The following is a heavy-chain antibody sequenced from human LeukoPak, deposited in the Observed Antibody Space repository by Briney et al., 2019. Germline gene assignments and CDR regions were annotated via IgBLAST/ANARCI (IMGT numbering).Heavy chain of an antibody. V-gene: IGHV1-46*01. CDR1: GYTFSSYY. Sequence: ASVKVSCKASGYTFSSYYIHWVRQAPGQGLGWMGVTDPSGDSTSYAQKFQGRVTMTRDTSTSTVYMELSSLKSEDTAVYYCARLVSSGYEIDYWGQGTLVTVSS. J-gene: IGHJ4*02. CDR2: TDPSGDST. D-gene: IGHD3-22*01. CDR3: ARLVSSGYEIDY.